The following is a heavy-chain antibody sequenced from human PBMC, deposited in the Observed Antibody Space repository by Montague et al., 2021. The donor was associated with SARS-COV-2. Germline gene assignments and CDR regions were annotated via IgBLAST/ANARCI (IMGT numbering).Heavy chain of an antibody. V-gene: IGHV4-59*01. J-gene: IGHJ5*02. CDR3: AKILGEYSLPLDP. D-gene: IGHD3-16*01. CDR2: IYYSGTT. CDR1: GGSIIGYY. Sequence: SETLSLTCTVSGGSIIGYYWSWIRQPPGKPLEWIGNIYYSGTTNYSPSLKSRVTMSVEPSKNEFSLKPTSVTAADTAVYYCAKILGEYSLPLDPWGQGTLVTVSS.